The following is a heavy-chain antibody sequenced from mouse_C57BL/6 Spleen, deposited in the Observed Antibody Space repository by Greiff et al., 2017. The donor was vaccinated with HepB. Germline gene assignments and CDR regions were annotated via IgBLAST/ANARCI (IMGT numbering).Heavy chain of an antibody. CDR2: IYPGDGDT. V-gene: IGHV1-82*01. CDR1: GYAFSSSW. D-gene: IGHD1-1*01. J-gene: IGHJ2*01. Sequence: QVQLQQSGPELVKPGASVKISCKASGYAFSSSWMNWVKQRPGKGLEWIGRIYPGDGDTNYNGKFKGKATLTADKSSSTAYMQRSSRTSEDAAVYMWARAGYYGSSYMDDGGKGTTLTVSS. CDR3: ARAGYYGSSYMDD.